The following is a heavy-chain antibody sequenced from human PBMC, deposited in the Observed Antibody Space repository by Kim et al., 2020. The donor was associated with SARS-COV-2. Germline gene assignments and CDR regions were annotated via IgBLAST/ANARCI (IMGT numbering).Heavy chain of an antibody. V-gene: IGHV3-30*01. D-gene: IGHD3-10*01. J-gene: IGHJ6*02. CDR3: ARGNYYGSLSLSDYYNGMDV. Sequence: GRFTISRDNSKSTLYLQMNSLRVEDTAVYYCARGNYYGSLSLSDYYNGMDVWGQGTTVTVSS.